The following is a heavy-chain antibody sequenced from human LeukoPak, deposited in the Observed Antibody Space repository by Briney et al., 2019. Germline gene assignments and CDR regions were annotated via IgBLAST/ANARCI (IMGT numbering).Heavy chain of an antibody. CDR3: ARESSGATKFSDAFDI. D-gene: IGHD1-26*01. J-gene: IGHJ3*02. Sequence: ASVKVSCKASGYTFTSYDINWLRQATGQGLEWMGWLNPNSGNTGYPQKFQGRVTITRNTSISTAYMELSSLRSEDTAVYYCARESSGATKFSDAFDIWGQGTMVTVSS. V-gene: IGHV1-8*01. CDR1: GYTFTSYD. CDR2: LNPNSGNT.